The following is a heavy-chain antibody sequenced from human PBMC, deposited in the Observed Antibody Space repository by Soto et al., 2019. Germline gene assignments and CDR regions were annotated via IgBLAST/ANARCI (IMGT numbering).Heavy chain of an antibody. CDR2: IYPGDSDT. CDR1: GYIFTSYW. D-gene: IGHD4-17*01. J-gene: IGHJ5*02. V-gene: IGHV5-51*01. CDR3: ARGRNGDYNWFDP. Sequence: RGESLKISCNGSGYIFTSYWIGWVRQMPGKGLEWMGIIYPGDSDTRYSPSFQGQVTISADKSISTAYLQWSSLKASDTAMYYCARGRNGDYNWFDPWGQGTLVTVSS.